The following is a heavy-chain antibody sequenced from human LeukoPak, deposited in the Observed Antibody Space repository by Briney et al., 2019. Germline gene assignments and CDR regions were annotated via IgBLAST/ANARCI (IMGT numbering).Heavy chain of an antibody. CDR2: IYYSGST. CDR1: GGSISSSSYY. Sequence: SETLSLTCTVSGGSISSSSYYWGWIRQPPGKGLEWIGSIYYSGSTYYNPSLKSRVTISVDTSKNQFSLKLSSVTAADTAVYYCAGRWRFGLDVWGQGTTVTVSS. V-gene: IGHV4-39*01. CDR3: AGRWRFGLDV. J-gene: IGHJ6*02. D-gene: IGHD3-3*01.